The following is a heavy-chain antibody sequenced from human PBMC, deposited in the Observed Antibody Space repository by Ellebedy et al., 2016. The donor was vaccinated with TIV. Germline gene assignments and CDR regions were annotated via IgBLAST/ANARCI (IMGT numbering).Heavy chain of an antibody. CDR2: IYWDDDK. CDR1: GFSLTTTGVG. CDR3: AHRPVLGGFDP. Sequence: SGPTLVKPTQTLTLTCSFSGFSLTTTGVGVGWIRQPPGKALEWLALIYWDDDKRYSPSLKSRLTITMDTSKNQVVLTMTNMDPVDTATYYCAHRPVLGGFDPWGQGTLVTVSS. J-gene: IGHJ5*02. V-gene: IGHV2-5*02. D-gene: IGHD2/OR15-2a*01.